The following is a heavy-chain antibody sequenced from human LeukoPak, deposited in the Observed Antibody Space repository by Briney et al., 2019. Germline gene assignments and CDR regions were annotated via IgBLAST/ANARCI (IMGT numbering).Heavy chain of an antibody. V-gene: IGHV1-69*05. CDR1: GGTFSSYA. CDR2: IIPIFGTA. Sequence: SVKVSCKASGGTFSSYAISWVRQAPGQGLEWMGGIIPIFGTANYAQKFQGRVTITTDESTSTAYMELSSLRSEDTAVYYCARGRGSTSQYNWFDPWGQGTLVTVSS. CDR3: ARGRGSTSQYNWFDP. J-gene: IGHJ5*02. D-gene: IGHD2-2*01.